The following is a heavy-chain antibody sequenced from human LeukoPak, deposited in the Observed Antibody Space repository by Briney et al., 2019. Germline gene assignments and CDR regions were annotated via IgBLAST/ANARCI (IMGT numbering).Heavy chain of an antibody. D-gene: IGHD3-22*01. CDR1: GFTFSSYE. Sequence: GGSLGLSCAASGFTFSSYEMNWVRQAPGKGLEWVSYISSSGSTIYYADSVKGRFTISRDNAKNSLYLQMNSLRAEDTAVYYCARGGLCYDSSGYYHWGQGTLVTVSS. J-gene: IGHJ4*02. CDR3: ARGGLCYDSSGYYH. V-gene: IGHV3-48*03. CDR2: ISSSGSTI.